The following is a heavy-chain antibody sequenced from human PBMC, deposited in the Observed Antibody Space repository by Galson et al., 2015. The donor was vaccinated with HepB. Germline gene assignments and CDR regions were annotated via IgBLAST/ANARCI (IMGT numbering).Heavy chain of an antibody. Sequence: SVKVSCKASGYTFTNYEINWVRQAAGQGLEWMGWMNPNSGNTGYAQKFQGRVSMTRITSISTAYMEVSSLRSEDTAVYYCARGSGSSPHFDHWGQGTLVTVSS. CDR3: ARGSGSSPHFDH. V-gene: IGHV1-8*01. CDR2: MNPNSGNT. D-gene: IGHD6-6*01. CDR1: GYTFTNYE. J-gene: IGHJ4*02.